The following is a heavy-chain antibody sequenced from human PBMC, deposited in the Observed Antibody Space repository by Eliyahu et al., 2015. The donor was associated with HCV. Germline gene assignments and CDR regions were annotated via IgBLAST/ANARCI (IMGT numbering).Heavy chain of an antibody. D-gene: IGHD4/OR15-4a*01. V-gene: IGHV3-21*04. J-gene: IGHJ6*02. Sequence: EVQLVESGGGLVKPGGSLRLSCAASGFXFSSYNMNWVRQAPGKGLEWVSSISTTSNYIYYADSVKGRFTISRDNAKNSLYLQMNSLXAEDTAVYYCARDFSVLVDYYATDVWGQGTTVTVSS. CDR2: ISTTSNYI. CDR1: GFXFSSYN. CDR3: ARDFSVLVDYYATDV.